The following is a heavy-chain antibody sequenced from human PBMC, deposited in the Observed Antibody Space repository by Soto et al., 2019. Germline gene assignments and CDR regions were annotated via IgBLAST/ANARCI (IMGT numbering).Heavy chain of an antibody. CDR3: ARGGYCSGGSCYSYYYGMDV. D-gene: IGHD2-15*01. CDR1: GFTFSDYY. V-gene: IGHV3-11*01. CDR2: ISSSGSTI. Sequence: GGSLRLSCAASGFTFSDYYMSWIRQAPGKGLEWVSYISSSGSTIYYADSVKGRFNISRDNAKNSLYLQMNSLRAEDTAVYYCARGGYCSGGSCYSYYYGMDVWGQGTTVTVSS. J-gene: IGHJ6*02.